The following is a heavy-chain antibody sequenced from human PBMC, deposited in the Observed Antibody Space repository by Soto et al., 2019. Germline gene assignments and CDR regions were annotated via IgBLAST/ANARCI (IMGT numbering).Heavy chain of an antibody. CDR2: ISAGGNLI. CDR3: AKRQGIGAAAKNFDF. D-gene: IGHD1-26*01. J-gene: IGHJ4*02. V-gene: IGHV3-23*01. Sequence: GGSLRLSCAAPGFIFSNHAMSWVRQVPGKGVEWVSGISAGGNLIYYADSVRGRFTMSRDNSKNMLYLQMNSLRAEDTAVYFCAKRQGIGAAAKNFDFWGQGARVTVSS. CDR1: GFIFSNHA.